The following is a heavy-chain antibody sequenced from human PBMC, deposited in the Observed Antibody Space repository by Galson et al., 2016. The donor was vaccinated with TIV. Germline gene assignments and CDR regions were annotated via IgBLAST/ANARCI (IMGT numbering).Heavy chain of an antibody. V-gene: IGHV5-10-1*01. Sequence: QSGAEVKKPGESLRISRRGSGYSFSNYWITWVRQMPGKGLEWMGRIDPRDSYTNYSPSFQGHVTMSADKSISTAYLQWSSLKASDSAIYYCTTGSMTTVSYFPHWGRGTLVAVSS. CDR3: TTGSMTTVSYFPH. CDR1: GYSFSNYW. D-gene: IGHD4-11*01. CDR2: IDPRDSYT. J-gene: IGHJ1*01.